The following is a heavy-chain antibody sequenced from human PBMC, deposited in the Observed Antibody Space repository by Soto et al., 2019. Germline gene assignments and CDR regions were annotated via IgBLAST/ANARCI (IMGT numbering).Heavy chain of an antibody. CDR2: ISTSSTAT. J-gene: IGHJ4*02. V-gene: IGHV3-48*02. D-gene: IGHD3-22*01. CDR3: ARESLQFYDSDGLHAS. CDR1: GFTFSHYS. Sequence: PGGSLRPSCAASGFTFSHYSLHWVRQAPGKGLEWISYISTSSTATYYADSVKGRFTVSRDNGNKLLFLQMNSLTNEDTAVYYCARESLQFYDSDGLHASWGPGTLVTVSS.